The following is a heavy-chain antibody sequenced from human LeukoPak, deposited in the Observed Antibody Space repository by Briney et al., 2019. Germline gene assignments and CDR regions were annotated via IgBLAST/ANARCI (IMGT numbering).Heavy chain of an antibody. Sequence: GGSLRLSCAASGFTFSGYGMHWVRQAPGKGLEWVAFIRYDGSNKYYADSVKGRFTISRDNSKNTLYLQMNSLRAEDTAVYYCTRDRGYETFTGYPYYFDSWGQGTLVTVSS. CDR1: GFTFSGYG. CDR3: TRDRGYETFTGYPYYFDS. D-gene: IGHD3-9*01. J-gene: IGHJ4*02. CDR2: IRYDGSNK. V-gene: IGHV3-30*02.